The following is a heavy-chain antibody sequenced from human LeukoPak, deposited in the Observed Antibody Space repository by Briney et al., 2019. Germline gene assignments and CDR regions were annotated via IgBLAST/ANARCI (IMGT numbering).Heavy chain of an antibody. Sequence: PGGSLRLSCAASGFTFSSYWMSWVRQAPGKGLEWVANIKRDGSEKYYVDSVKGRFTISRDNAKNSLYLQMNSLRAEDTAVYYCARDQGSGINYYYYYMDVWGKGATVTVSS. CDR2: IKRDGSEK. D-gene: IGHD3-10*01. CDR3: ARDQGSGINYYYYYMDV. J-gene: IGHJ6*03. CDR1: GFTFSSYW. V-gene: IGHV3-7*01.